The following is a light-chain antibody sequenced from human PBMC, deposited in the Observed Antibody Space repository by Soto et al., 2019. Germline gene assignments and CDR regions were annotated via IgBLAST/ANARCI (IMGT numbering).Light chain of an antibody. Sequence: DIVMTQSPLSLPVTPGEPASISCRSSQSLLHRNGYIYLDWYLQKPGQSPQLLICLGSNRASGVPDRLSGSGICTDFTLKISMGEVEDVGGYYCKEAVQPPTFGSGTKVEI. CDR3: KEAVQPPT. J-gene: IGKJ1*01. CDR1: QSLLHRNGYIY. CDR2: LGS. V-gene: IGKV2-28*01.